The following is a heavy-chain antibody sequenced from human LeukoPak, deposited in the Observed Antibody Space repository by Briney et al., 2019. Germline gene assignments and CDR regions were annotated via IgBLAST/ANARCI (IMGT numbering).Heavy chain of an antibody. Sequence: NPGGSLRLSCAASGFTFSSYSMNWVRQAPGKGLEWVSSISSSSSYIYYADSVKGRFTISRDNAKNSLYLQMNSLRAEDTAVYYCARDEASIAAAVNFDYWGQGTLVTVSS. CDR2: ISSSSSYI. V-gene: IGHV3-21*01. D-gene: IGHD6-13*01. CDR3: ARDEASIAAAVNFDY. J-gene: IGHJ4*02. CDR1: GFTFSSYS.